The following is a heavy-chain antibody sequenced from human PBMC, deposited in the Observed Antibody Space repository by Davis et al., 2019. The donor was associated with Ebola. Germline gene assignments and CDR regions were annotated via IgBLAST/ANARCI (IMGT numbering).Heavy chain of an antibody. CDR2: INQDGSEK. CDR1: GFTFSSYW. CDR3: ARDAYCSGGSCYVY. Sequence: GGSLRLSCAASGFTFSSYWMSWVRQAPGKGLEWVANINQDGSEKNYVDSVKGRFTISRDNAENSLYLQMNSLRVEDTAMYYCARDAYCSGGSCYVYWGQGILVTVSS. V-gene: IGHV3-7*01. D-gene: IGHD2-15*01. J-gene: IGHJ4*02.